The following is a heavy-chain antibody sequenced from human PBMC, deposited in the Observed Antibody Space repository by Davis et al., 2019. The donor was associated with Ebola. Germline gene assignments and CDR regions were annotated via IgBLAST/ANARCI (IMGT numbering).Heavy chain of an antibody. CDR3: ARGAYSSGWFPLDY. J-gene: IGHJ4*02. Sequence: GSLRLSCAASGFTFSSYSMNWVRQAPGKGLEWIGEINHSGRTNYNPSLKSRVTISVDTSKNQFSLKLSSVTAADTAVYYCARGAYSSGWFPLDYWGQGTLVTVSS. D-gene: IGHD6-19*01. V-gene: IGHV4-34*01. CDR2: INHSGRT. CDR1: GFTFSSYS.